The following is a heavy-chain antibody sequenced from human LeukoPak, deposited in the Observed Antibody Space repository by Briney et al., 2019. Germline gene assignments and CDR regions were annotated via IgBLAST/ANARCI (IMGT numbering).Heavy chain of an antibody. V-gene: IGHV1-2*02. CDR3: ASGTQSVLRYFDWLPDYYYYYGMDV. Sequence: ASVKVSCKASGYTFTGYYMHWVRQAPGQGLEWMGWINPNSGGTNYAQKFQGRVTMTRDTSISTAYMELSRLRSDDTAVYYCASGTQSVLRYFDWLPDYYYYYGMDVWGQGTTVTVSS. CDR2: INPNSGGT. D-gene: IGHD3-9*01. J-gene: IGHJ6*02. CDR1: GYTFTGYY.